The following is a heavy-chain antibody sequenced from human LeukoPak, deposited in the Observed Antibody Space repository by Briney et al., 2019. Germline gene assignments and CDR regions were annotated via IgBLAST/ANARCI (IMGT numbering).Heavy chain of an antibody. J-gene: IGHJ4*02. CDR1: GGSFSGYY. Sequence: SETLSLTCAVYGGSFSGYYWSWIRQPPGKGLEWIGEINHSGSTNYNPSLKSRVTISVDTSKNQFSLKLSSVTAADTAVYYRARGRIRRAARPVSFDYWGQGTLVTVSS. CDR3: ARGRIRRAARPVSFDY. V-gene: IGHV4-34*01. CDR2: INHSGST. D-gene: IGHD6-6*01.